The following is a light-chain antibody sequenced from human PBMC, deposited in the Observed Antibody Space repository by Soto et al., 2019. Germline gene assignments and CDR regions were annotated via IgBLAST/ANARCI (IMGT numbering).Light chain of an antibody. Sequence: QSVLTQPPSASGSPGQSVTISCTGTSSDVGGYNYVSWYQEHPGKAPKLMRYEVSKRPSGIPDRLSGSKSGNTASLPVSGLKAEDEVDYYSSSYAGRKIFDVFGTGTKVTVL. CDR2: EVS. V-gene: IGLV2-8*01. CDR1: SSDVGGYNY. CDR3: SSYAGRKIFDV. J-gene: IGLJ1*01.